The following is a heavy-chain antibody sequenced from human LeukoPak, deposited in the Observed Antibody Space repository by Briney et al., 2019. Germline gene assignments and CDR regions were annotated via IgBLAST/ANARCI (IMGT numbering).Heavy chain of an antibody. CDR1: GGSISSSSYY. V-gene: IGHV4-39*01. CDR2: IYYTGNT. Sequence: NRSETLSLTCTVSGGSISSSSYYLGWIRQSPGKGLEWIGNIYYTGNTYYNASLQSRVTISIDTSENQFSLRLNSVTAADTAMYYCVKSGGYGLIDYWGPGTLVTVSS. CDR3: VKSGGYGLIDY. J-gene: IGHJ4*02. D-gene: IGHD1-26*01.